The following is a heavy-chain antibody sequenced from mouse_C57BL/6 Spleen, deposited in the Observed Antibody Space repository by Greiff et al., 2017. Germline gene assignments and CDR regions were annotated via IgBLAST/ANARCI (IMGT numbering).Heavy chain of an antibody. Sequence: LVESGPELVKPGASVKISCKASGYAFSSSWMNWVKQRPGKGLEWIGRIYPGDGDTNYNGKFKGKATLTADKSSSTAYMQLSSLTSEDSAVYFCARTEDSSYFDYWGQGTTLTVSS. J-gene: IGHJ2*01. V-gene: IGHV1-82*01. CDR2: IYPGDGDT. CDR3: ARTEDSSYFDY. CDR1: GYAFSSSW. D-gene: IGHD3-2*01.